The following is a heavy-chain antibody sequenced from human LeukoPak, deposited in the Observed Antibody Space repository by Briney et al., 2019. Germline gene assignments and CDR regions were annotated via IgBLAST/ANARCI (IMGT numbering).Heavy chain of an antibody. CDR1: GFAFSNYW. CDR3: LAGYYYYYMDV. J-gene: IGHJ6*03. CDR2: INTHGSST. D-gene: IGHD3-16*01. Sequence: GGSLGLSCAASGFAFSNYWLHWVRQAPGKGLEWVARINTHGSSTNYADSVKGRFTISRDNAKNTLYPQMTSLSAEDTAVYYALAGYYYYYMDVRGKGTTVTVSS. V-gene: IGHV3-74*01.